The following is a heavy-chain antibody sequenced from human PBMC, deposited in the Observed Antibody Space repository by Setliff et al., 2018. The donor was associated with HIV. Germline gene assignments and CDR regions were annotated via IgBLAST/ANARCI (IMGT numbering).Heavy chain of an antibody. V-gene: IGHV4-4*09. Sequence: PSETLSLTSTVSGGSISSYCWNWIRQSPGRELGGIGFIFSSESTKYNPSLHSRVTMSIDTSKHQFSLNLTSVTAADTAVYYCARRIDNSGSFPDKNWFDTWGQGSLVTVSS. J-gene: IGHJ5*02. CDR3: ARRIDNSGSFPDKNWFDT. CDR2: IFSSEST. D-gene: IGHD3-10*01. CDR1: GGSISSYC.